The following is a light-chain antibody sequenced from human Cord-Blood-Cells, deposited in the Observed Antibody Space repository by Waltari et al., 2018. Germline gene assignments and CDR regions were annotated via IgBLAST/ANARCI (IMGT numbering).Light chain of an antibody. J-gene: IGKJ1*01. CDR2: GAS. V-gene: IGKV3-15*01. CDR3: QQYNNWPSWT. Sequence: EIVMTQSPATLSVSPGERATLSCRASQSVSSNLAWYQQKPGQAPRLLIYGASTRATGIPARFSGSGSGTEFTLTISSLQSEDSAVYYCQQYNNWPSWTFVQGTKVEIK. CDR1: QSVSSN.